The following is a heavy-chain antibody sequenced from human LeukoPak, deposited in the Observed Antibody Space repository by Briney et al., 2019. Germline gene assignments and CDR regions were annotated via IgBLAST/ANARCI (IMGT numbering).Heavy chain of an antibody. CDR3: AGSGFGTTFDP. V-gene: IGHV1-69*05. CDR1: GGTFSSYA. Sequence: LVKVSCKASGGTFSSYAISWVRQAPGQGLEWMGGIIPIFGTANYAQKFQGRVTITTDESTSTAYMELSSLRSEDTAVYYCAGSGFGTTFDPWGQGTLVTVSS. D-gene: IGHD3-10*01. CDR2: IIPIFGTA. J-gene: IGHJ5*02.